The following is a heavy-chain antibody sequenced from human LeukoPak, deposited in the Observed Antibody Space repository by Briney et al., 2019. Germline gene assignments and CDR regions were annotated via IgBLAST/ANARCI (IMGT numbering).Heavy chain of an antibody. CDR2: VDPHDGDT. V-gene: IGHV1-69-2*01. J-gene: IGHJ6*04. CDR3: ATWARDYQQLLSRFYMDV. Sequence: GASVKVSRKASGYTFTDYYIHWVQQAPGKGLEWMGHVDPHDGDTVYAERFRGRVTITADTSTDTVYMELNSLTSEDTAVYYCATWARDYQQLLSRFYMDVWGKGTTVSVSS. D-gene: IGHD4-17*01. CDR1: GYTFTDYY.